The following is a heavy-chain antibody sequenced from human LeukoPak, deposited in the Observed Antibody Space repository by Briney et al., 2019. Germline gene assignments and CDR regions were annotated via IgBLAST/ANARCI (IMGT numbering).Heavy chain of an antibody. CDR1: GFTLSNAW. D-gene: IGHD6-25*01. CDR3: ARAVTWIDP. V-gene: IGHV3-23*01. CDR2: ISGSGGST. Sequence: GGSLRLSCAASGFTLSNAWMNWVRQAPGKGLEWVSAISGSGGSTYYADSVKGRFTISRDNSKNTLDLQMNGLRAEDTAVYYCARAVTWIDPWGQGTLVTVSS. J-gene: IGHJ5*02.